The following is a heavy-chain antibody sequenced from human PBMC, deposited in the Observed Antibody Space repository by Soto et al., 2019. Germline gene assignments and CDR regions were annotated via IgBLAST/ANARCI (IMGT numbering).Heavy chain of an antibody. CDR2: IYYSGST. D-gene: IGHD3-10*01. Sequence: SETLSLTCTVSGGSISNYYWSWIRQPPGKGLEWIAYIYYSGSTNYNPSLKSRVTISVDTSKNQFSLKLSSVTAADTAVYYCARRYGVAFDIWGQGTMVTVSS. CDR1: GGSISNYY. J-gene: IGHJ3*02. V-gene: IGHV4-59*08. CDR3: ARRYGVAFDI.